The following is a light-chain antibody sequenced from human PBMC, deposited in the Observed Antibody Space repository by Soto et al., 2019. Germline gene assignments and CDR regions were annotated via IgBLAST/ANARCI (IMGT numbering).Light chain of an antibody. CDR1: QTASRN. Sequence: VMTQSPATLSVYPGDRATLSCRASQTASRNLAWYQQIPGQPPRLLMYGASTRANGVPARFSGSGSETDCNLTISSLQSEDFALYYCQQYNFWPLIFGGGTKVEIK. CDR3: QQYNFWPLI. J-gene: IGKJ4*01. V-gene: IGKV3-15*01. CDR2: GAS.